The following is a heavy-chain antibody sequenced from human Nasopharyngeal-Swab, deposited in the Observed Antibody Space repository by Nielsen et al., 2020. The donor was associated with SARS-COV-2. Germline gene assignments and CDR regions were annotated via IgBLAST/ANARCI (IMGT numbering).Heavy chain of an antibody. CDR3: ARPPSPIGYCSSTSCSVDDY. D-gene: IGHD2-2*01. V-gene: IGHV4-59*01. CDR2: IYYSGST. CDR1: GGSISSYY. Sequence: SETLSLTCTVSGGSISSYYWSWIRQPPGKGLEWIGYIYYSGSTNYNPSLKSRVTISVDTSKNQFSLKLSSVTAADTAVYYCARPPSPIGYCSSTSCSVDDYWGQGTLVTVSS. J-gene: IGHJ4*02.